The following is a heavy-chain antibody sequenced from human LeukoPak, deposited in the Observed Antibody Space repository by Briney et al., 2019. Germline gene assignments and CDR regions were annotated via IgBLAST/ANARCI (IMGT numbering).Heavy chain of an antibody. V-gene: IGHV4-34*01. CDR2: INHSGST. J-gene: IGHJ6*03. CDR3: AREKFSNYYYYYMDV. CDR1: GGSFSGYY. D-gene: IGHD6-6*01. Sequence: PSETLSLTCAVYGGSFSGYYWSWIRQPPGKGLEWIGEINHSGSTNYNPSLKSRVTISVDTSKNQFSLKLSSVTAAVTAVYYCAREKFSNYYYYYMDVWGKGTTVTVSS.